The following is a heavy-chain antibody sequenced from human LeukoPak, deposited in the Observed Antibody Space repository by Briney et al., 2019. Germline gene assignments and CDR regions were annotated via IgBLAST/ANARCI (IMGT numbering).Heavy chain of an antibody. Sequence: GESLKISCKGSGYSFTSYWIGWVRQMPGKGLEWMGIIYPGDSDTRYSPSFQGQVTISADKSISTAYLQWSSLKASDTAMYYCARLGYDYYYYYYMDVWGKGTTVTVSS. CDR2: IYPGDSDT. V-gene: IGHV5-51*01. CDR3: ARLGYDYYYYYYMDV. D-gene: IGHD2-2*01. CDR1: GYSFTSYW. J-gene: IGHJ6*03.